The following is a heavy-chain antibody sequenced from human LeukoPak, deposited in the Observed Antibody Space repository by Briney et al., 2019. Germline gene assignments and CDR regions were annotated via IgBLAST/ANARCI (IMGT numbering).Heavy chain of an antibody. CDR2: ISGDGGST. CDR1: GFTFDDYA. V-gene: IGHV3-43*02. Sequence: GGSLRLSCAAPGFTFDDYAMHWVRQAPGKGLEWVSLISGDGGSTYYADSVKGRFTISRDNSKNSLYLQMNSLRTEDTALYYCAKGDCSSTSCHQDTYYYGMDVWGQGTTVTVSS. J-gene: IGHJ6*02. D-gene: IGHD2-2*01. CDR3: AKGDCSSTSCHQDTYYYGMDV.